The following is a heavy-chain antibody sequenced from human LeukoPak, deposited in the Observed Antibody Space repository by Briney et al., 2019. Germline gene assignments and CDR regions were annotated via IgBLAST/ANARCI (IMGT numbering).Heavy chain of an antibody. V-gene: IGHV1-69-2*01. CDR1: GFTFTDYF. Sequence: GASVKVSCKVSGFTFTDYFIHWVQQAPGKGFEWMGLVDPEDGETIYAEKVQGRVTMTADSSIETAFMELRSLRSEDTAVYYCATGFKAVYSSGSYNEGSGYWGQGTLVTVSS. CDR3: ATGFKAVYSSGSYNEGSGY. D-gene: IGHD3-22*01. CDR2: VDPEDGET. J-gene: IGHJ4*02.